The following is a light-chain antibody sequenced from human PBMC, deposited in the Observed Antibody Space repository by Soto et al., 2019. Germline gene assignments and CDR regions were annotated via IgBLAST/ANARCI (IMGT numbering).Light chain of an antibody. CDR2: DAS. V-gene: IGKV3-11*01. CDR3: QQRSNSPRT. CDR1: QSVSSY. Sequence: EIVLTQSPATLSLSPGERATLSCRASQSVSSYLAWYQQKFGQAPRLLIYDASNRATGIPARFSGSGSGTDFTLTISSLEPEDFAVYYCQQRSNSPRTFGQGTK. J-gene: IGKJ2*01.